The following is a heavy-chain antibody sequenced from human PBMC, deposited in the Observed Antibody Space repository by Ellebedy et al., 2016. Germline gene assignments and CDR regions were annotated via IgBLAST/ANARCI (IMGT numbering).Heavy chain of an antibody. Sequence: GGPLRLSXAASGSTSEEYAMHWVRQAPGKGLEWVSAISWNSNSIAYADSVKGRFTISRDNAKNSLSLQMNSLSAEDTALYYCVKDSSGGWEYFYYGMDVWGQGTTVTVSS. CDR2: ISWNSNSI. CDR1: GSTSEEYA. CDR3: VKDSSGGWEYFYYGMDV. V-gene: IGHV3-9*02. J-gene: IGHJ6*02. D-gene: IGHD2-15*01.